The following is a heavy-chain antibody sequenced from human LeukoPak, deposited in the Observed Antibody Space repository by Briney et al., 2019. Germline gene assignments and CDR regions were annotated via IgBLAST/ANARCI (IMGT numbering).Heavy chain of an antibody. Sequence: PGGSLRLSCAASGFTVSSTYMSWVRQAPGKGLEWVSVIYSGGSTYYADSVKGRFTISRDNSKNTLYLEMNSLRVEDTAVYYCARDQHSYAHALHWGQGTLVTVSS. V-gene: IGHV3-66*01. D-gene: IGHD2-2*01. CDR1: GFTVSSTY. CDR3: ARDQHSYAHALH. J-gene: IGHJ4*02. CDR2: IYSGGST.